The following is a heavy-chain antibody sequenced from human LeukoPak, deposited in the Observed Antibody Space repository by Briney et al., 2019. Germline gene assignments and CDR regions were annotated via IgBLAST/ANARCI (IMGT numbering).Heavy chain of an antibody. V-gene: IGHV2-26*01. CDR1: GFSLSTSGMG. Sequence: SGPTLVNPTQTLTLTCTFSGFSLSTSGMGVSWIRQPPGKALEWLAHIFSNDEKSYSTSLKSRLTISKDTSKSQVVLTMTNMDPVDTATYFCARMEEKWSRRSYHWFDPWGQGTLVTVSS. D-gene: IGHD2-15*01. J-gene: IGHJ5*02. CDR2: IFSNDEK. CDR3: ARMEEKWSRRSYHWFDP.